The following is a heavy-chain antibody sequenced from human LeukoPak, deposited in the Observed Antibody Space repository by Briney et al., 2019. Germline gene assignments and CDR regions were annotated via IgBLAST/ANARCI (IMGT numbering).Heavy chain of an antibody. CDR1: GFSLSTSGVG. V-gene: IGHV2-5*01. D-gene: IGHD3-3*01. J-gene: IGHJ4*02. CDR3: AHSGYYDFWSGFDY. Sequence: SGPTLENPTQTLTLTCTFSGFSLSTSGVGVGWIRQPPGKALEWLALIYWNDDKRYSPSLKSRLTITKDTSKDQVVLTMTNMDPVDTATYYCAHSGYYDFWSGFDYWGQGTLVTVSS. CDR2: IYWNDDK.